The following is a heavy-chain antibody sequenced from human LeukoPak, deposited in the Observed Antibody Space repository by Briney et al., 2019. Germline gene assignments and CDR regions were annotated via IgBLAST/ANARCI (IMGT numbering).Heavy chain of an antibody. V-gene: IGHV3-30*03. CDR1: GFTVSSNY. CDR2: ISYDGSNK. J-gene: IGHJ4*02. D-gene: IGHD3-9*01. Sequence: GGSLRLSCAASGFTVSSNYMSWVRQAPGKGLEWVAVISYDGSNKYYADSVKGRFTISRDNSKNTLYLQMNSLRAEDTAVYYCARLVYPRTFDYWGQGTLVTVSS. CDR3: ARLVYPRTFDY.